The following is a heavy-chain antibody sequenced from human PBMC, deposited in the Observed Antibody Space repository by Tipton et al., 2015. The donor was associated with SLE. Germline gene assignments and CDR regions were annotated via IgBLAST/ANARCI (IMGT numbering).Heavy chain of an antibody. D-gene: IGHD6-13*01. J-gene: IGHJ4*02. CDR2: ISSSSSYI. CDR3: ARGLIAAAAKNY. CDR1: GFTFSSYS. Sequence: SLRLSCAASGFTFSSYSMNWVRQAPGKGLEWVSSISSSSSYIYYADSVKGRFTISRDNAKNSLYLQMNSLRAEDTAVYYCARGLIAAAAKNYWGQGTLVTVSS. V-gene: IGHV3-21*01.